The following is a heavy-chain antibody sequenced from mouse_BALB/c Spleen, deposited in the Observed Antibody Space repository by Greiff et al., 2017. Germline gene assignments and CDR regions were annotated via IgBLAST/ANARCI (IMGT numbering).Heavy chain of an antibody. V-gene: IGHV5-12-2*01. CDR1: GFTFSSYT. CDR3: ARQVPWCAY. CDR2: ISNGGGST. J-gene: IGHJ3*01. Sequence: EVNLVESGGGLVQPGGSLKLSCAASGFTFSSYTMSWVRQTPEKRLEWVAYISNGGGSTYYPDTVKGRFTISRDNAKNTLYLQMSSLKSEDTAMYYCARQVPWCAYWSQGTLVTVSA.